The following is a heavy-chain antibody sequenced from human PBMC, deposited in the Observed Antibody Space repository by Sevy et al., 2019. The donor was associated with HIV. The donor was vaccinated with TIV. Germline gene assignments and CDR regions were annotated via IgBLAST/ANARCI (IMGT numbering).Heavy chain of an antibody. Sequence: SETPSLTCTVSGGSISSSSYYWGWIRQPPGKGLEWIGSIYNSGSTYYNPSLKSRVTISVDTSKNQFSLKLSSVTAADTAVYYCARGSSSWYDRITYNWFDPWGQGTLVTVSS. D-gene: IGHD6-13*01. CDR3: ARGSSSWYDRITYNWFDP. V-gene: IGHV4-39*01. CDR2: IYNSGST. J-gene: IGHJ5*02. CDR1: GGSISSSSYY.